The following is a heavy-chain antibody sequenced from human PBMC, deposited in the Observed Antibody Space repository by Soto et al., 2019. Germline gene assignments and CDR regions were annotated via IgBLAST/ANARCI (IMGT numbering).Heavy chain of an antibody. J-gene: IGHJ5*02. V-gene: IGHV4-39*01. D-gene: IGHD6-13*01. CDR2: IYYSGST. CDR1: GGSISSISYY. Sequence: SETLSLTCTVSGGSISSISYYWGWIRQPPGKGLEWIGSIYYSGSTYYNPSLKSRVTISVDTSKNQFSLKLSSVTAADTAVYYCARATLGSSSWYVPNWFDPWGQGTLVTVSS. CDR3: ARATLGSSSWYVPNWFDP.